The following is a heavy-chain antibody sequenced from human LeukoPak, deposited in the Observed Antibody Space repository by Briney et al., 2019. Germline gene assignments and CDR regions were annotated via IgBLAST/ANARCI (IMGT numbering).Heavy chain of an antibody. CDR1: GGSISSHY. J-gene: IGHJ4*02. D-gene: IGHD3-10*01. Sequence: SETLSLTCTVSGGSISSHYWSWIRQSPGKGLEWIGYIYYSGSTNYNPSLKSRVTISVDTSKNQFSLKLSSVTAADTAVYYCARGGPGYYASGTLGYFDYWGQGTLVTVSS. CDR3: ARGGPGYYASGTLGYFDY. V-gene: IGHV4-59*11. CDR2: IYYSGST.